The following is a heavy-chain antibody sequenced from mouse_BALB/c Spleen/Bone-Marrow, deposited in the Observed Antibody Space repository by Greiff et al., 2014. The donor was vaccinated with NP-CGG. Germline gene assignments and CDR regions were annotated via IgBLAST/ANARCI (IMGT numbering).Heavy chain of an antibody. J-gene: IGHJ4*01. CDR1: GYTFTDYY. Sequence: VHVKQSGPELVKPGASVKMSCKASGYTFTDYYMDWVKQSHGESFEWIGRVNPYNGGTSYNQKFKGKATLTVDKSSSTAYMELNSLTSEDSAVYYRAISPYGNFYAMDYWGQGTSVTVSS. CDR3: AISPYGNFYAMDY. D-gene: IGHD2-1*01. CDR2: VNPYNGGT. V-gene: IGHV1-19*01.